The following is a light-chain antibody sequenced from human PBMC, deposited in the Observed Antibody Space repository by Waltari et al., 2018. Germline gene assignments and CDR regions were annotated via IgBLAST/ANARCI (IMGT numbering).Light chain of an antibody. CDR3: CSYTNTHVV. Sequence: QSALTQPASVSGSPGQSITISCTGTSSDVGSNNLVSWYQQHPGQAPKLIIYEATKRTSGVSTRFSGYKSGNTASLTISGLQAEDEGDYYCCSYTNTHVVFGGGTKLTVL. V-gene: IGLV2-14*02. CDR2: EAT. J-gene: IGLJ2*01. CDR1: SSDVGSNNL.